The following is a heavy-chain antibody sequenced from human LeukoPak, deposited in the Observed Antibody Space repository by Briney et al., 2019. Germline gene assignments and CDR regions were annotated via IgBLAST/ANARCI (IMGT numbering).Heavy chain of an antibody. CDR3: AKGIYSSGLSYFDF. J-gene: IGHJ4*01. V-gene: IGHV3-23*01. D-gene: IGHD6-19*01. CDR1: GFTFSRFW. CDR2: LSGSGITT. Sequence: GGYHRLYCSASGFTFSRFWMHWDRQAPGKGLVWVSTLSGSGITTYYADSVKGRFTISRDNSKNTLYLQMNSLRAEDTAVYYFAKGIYSSGLSYFDFWGHGTLVTVSS.